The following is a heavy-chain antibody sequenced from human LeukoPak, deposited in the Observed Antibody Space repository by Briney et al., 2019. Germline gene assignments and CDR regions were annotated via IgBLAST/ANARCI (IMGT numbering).Heavy chain of an antibody. CDR3: ARDPITFGGVHDAFDI. J-gene: IGHJ3*02. CDR1: GFTFDDYG. CDR2: INWNGGST. V-gene: IGHV3-20*04. D-gene: IGHD3-16*01. Sequence: GGSLRLSCAASGFTFDDYGMSWVRQAPGKGLEWVSGINWNGGSTGYADSVKGRFTISRDNAKNSLYLQMNSLRAEDTALYYCARDPITFGGVHDAFDIWGQGTMVTVSS.